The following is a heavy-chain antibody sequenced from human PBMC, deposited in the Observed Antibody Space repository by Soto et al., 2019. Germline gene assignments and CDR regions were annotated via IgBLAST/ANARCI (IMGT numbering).Heavy chain of an antibody. CDR1: GSTFTSYG. Sequence: ASVKLSCKASGSTFTSYGIHWVRQAPGQRLEWMGWINAANGDTKYSPKFQGRVTITRDTSASTAYMKLSSLRSEDTAVYYCVRRYVSGTGIDSFDSWGQGTLVTVSS. V-gene: IGHV1-3*01. J-gene: IGHJ5*01. CDR3: VRRYVSGTGIDSFDS. D-gene: IGHD1-1*01. CDR2: INAANGDT.